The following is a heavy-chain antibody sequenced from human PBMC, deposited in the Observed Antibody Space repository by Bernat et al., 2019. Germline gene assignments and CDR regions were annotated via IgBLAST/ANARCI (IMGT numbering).Heavy chain of an antibody. D-gene: IGHD2-2*01. Sequence: QVQLVQSGAEVKKPGASVKVSCKASGYTFTGYYMYWVRQAPGQGLEWMGRINPDSGGTNYAQKFQGRVTMTRDTSISTAYMELSRLRSDDTAVYYCASRPLGYCSSTSCYAFDCWGQGTLVTVSS. V-gene: IGHV1-2*06. CDR2: INPDSGGT. J-gene: IGHJ4*02. CDR1: GYTFTGYY. CDR3: ASRPLGYCSSTSCYAFDC.